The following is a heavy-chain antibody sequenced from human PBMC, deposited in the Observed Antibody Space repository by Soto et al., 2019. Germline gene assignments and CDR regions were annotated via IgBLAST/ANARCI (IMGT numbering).Heavy chain of an antibody. CDR2: ISGSGGST. Sequence: EVQLLESGGGLVQPGGSLRLSCAASGFTFSSYAMSWVRQAPGKGLKWVSAISGSGGSTYYADSVKGRFTISKDNSKNTLYLQMNSLRAEDTAVYYCAKLGHEVGWYFDYWGQGTLVTVSS. V-gene: IGHV3-23*01. CDR1: GFTFSSYA. CDR3: AKLGHEVGWYFDY. D-gene: IGHD6-19*01. J-gene: IGHJ4*02.